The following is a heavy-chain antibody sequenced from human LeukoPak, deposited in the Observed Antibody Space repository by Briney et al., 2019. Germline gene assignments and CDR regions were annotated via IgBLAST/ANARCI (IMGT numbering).Heavy chain of an antibody. CDR1: GYSVTDYG. J-gene: IGHJ6*04. V-gene: IGHV1-3*01. CDR2: ISAGNGNT. CDR3: ARMEWNDFGDYYYYGMDV. D-gene: IGHD1-1*01. Sequence: GASVKVSCKASGYSVTDYGVPWVRQAPGQRLEWLGWISAGNGNTKYSQKFQGRVTITRDTSASTAYMELRGLRSEDTAVYYCARMEWNDFGDYYYYGMDVWGKGSTVTVSS.